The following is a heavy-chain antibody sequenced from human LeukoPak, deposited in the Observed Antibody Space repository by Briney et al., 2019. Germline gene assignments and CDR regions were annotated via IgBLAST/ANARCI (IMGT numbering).Heavy chain of an antibody. Sequence: SGGSLRLSCAASGFTFSNYGMDWVRQAPGKGLQWVAFIRHDGSNKYYVDSVKGRFTISRDNSENTLYLQMNSLRPEDTAMYYRAKDPTAHYYDSAVYFDYWGQGTLVTVSS. V-gene: IGHV3-30*02. CDR1: GFTFSNYG. CDR3: AKDPTAHYYDSAVYFDY. D-gene: IGHD3-22*01. CDR2: IRHDGSNK. J-gene: IGHJ4*02.